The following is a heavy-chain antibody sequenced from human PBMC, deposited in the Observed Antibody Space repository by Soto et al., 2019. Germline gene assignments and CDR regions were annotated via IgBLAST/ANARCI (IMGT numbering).Heavy chain of an antibody. Sequence: QVQLVQSGAEVKKPGATAKVSCKASGDIFTSYGISWVRQAPGQGLEWMGWISAYNGNTNYAQKFQGRVTMTTDTSTSTAYMELRSLRSDDTAVYYCARDQEGITMIVGGTWGQGTLVTVSS. V-gene: IGHV1-18*01. CDR1: GDIFTSYG. D-gene: IGHD3-22*01. J-gene: IGHJ5*02. CDR3: ARDQEGITMIVGGT. CDR2: ISAYNGNT.